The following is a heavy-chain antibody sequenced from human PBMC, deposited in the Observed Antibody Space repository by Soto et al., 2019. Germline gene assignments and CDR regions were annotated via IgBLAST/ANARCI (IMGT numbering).Heavy chain of an antibody. V-gene: IGHV4-30-4*01. CDR1: GGSISSGDYY. CDR2: IFYTGST. D-gene: IGHD6-13*01. CDR3: ARGISAAGAVRNWFDP. Sequence: SETLSLTCTVSGGSISSGDYYWSWIRQPPGKGLEWIGCIFYTGSTYYNPSLKSRVTISVDTPKNQFSLKLSSLTAADTAVYYCARGISAAGAVRNWFDPWGQGTLVTVSS. J-gene: IGHJ5*02.